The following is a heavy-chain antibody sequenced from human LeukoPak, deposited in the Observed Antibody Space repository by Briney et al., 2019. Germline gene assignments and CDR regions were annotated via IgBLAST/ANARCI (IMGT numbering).Heavy chain of an antibody. J-gene: IGHJ4*02. D-gene: IGHD1-1*01. CDR3: ARVAWNDVSKDRFFDY. CDR1: GGSISSSSYY. V-gene: IGHV4-39*07. Sequence: KSSETLSLTCTVSGGSISSSSYYWGWIRQPPGKGLEWIGSIYYSGSTYYNPSLKSRVTISVDTSKNQFSLKLSPVTAADTAVYYCARVAWNDVSKDRFFDYWGQGTLVTVSS. CDR2: IYYSGST.